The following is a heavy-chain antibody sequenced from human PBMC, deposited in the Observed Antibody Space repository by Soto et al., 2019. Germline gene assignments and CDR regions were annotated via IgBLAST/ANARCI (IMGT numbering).Heavy chain of an antibody. V-gene: IGHV4-39*01. CDR1: GGSISSSSYY. Sequence: ASETLSLTCTFSGGSISSSSYYWGRVRQPPRKGLGGIGGIYYSGSTYYNPSLKSRVTISVDTSKNQFSLKLSSVTAADTAVYYCARPGAFDYYYYGMDGWGQGTTVTVSS. J-gene: IGHJ6*01. CDR2: IYYSGST. D-gene: IGHD3-10*01. CDR3: ARPGAFDYYYYGMDG.